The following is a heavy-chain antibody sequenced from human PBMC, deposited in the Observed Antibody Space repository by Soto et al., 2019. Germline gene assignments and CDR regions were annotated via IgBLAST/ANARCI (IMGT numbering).Heavy chain of an antibody. D-gene: IGHD1-7*01. CDR3: AKDRRAGGNYGFYSDF. CDR2: IWYDGSNK. V-gene: IGHV3-33*06. J-gene: IGHJ4*02. Sequence: GWSLRLSCSASVFTFSSYGMHWFRQAPGKGLEWVAVIWYDGSNKYYADSVKGRFTISRDNSKNTLYLQMTSLRADDTAVYYCAKDRRAGGNYGFYSDFWGQGALVTVSS. CDR1: VFTFSSYG.